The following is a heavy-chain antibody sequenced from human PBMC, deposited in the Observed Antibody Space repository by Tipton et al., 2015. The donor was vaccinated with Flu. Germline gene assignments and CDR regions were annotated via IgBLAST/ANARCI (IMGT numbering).Heavy chain of an antibody. D-gene: IGHD3-22*01. J-gene: IGHJ4*02. CDR1: GYSISSGYY. CDR3: AGNNYYDSSGYYYSLDY. CDR2: IYHSGRT. V-gene: IGHV4-38-2*02. Sequence: TLSLTCTVSGYSISSGYYWGWIRQSPGKGLEWIGNIYHSGRTYYNPSLKSRVTISVDTSKNQFSLKLSSVTAADTALYYSAGNNYYDSSGYYYSLDYWGQGTLVTVSS.